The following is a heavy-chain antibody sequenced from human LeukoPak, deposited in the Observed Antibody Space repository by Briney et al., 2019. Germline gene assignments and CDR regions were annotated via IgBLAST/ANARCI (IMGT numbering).Heavy chain of an antibody. CDR3: VRDGDTSGYTN. V-gene: IGHV3-7*01. CDR1: GFTFSSYW. D-gene: IGHD3-22*01. CDR2: IKQDGSEK. J-gene: IGHJ4*02. Sequence: TGGSLRLSCAASGFTFSSYWMHWVRQAPGKGLEWVANIKQDGSEKYYVDSVKGRFTISRDNAKNSLYLQMNSLGAEDTAVYSCVRDGDTSGYTNWGQGTLVTVSS.